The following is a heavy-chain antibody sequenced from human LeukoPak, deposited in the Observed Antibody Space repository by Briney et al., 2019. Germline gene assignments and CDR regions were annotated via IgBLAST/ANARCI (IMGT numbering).Heavy chain of an antibody. Sequence: PGGSLRLSCAASGFTFSSYWMHWVRQAPGKGLVWVSRINSDGSSTSYADSVKGRFTISRDNSNTTLYLQMGSLRAGDTAVYFCGRDIQLSYLGQGTLVTVSS. V-gene: IGHV3-74*01. CDR1: GFTFSSYW. D-gene: IGHD1-1*01. CDR2: INSDGSST. J-gene: IGHJ4*02. CDR3: GRDIQLSY.